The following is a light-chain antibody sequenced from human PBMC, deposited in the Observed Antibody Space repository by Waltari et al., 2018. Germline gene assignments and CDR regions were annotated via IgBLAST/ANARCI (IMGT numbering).Light chain of an antibody. CDR1: SSNIGSNY. CDR3: AAWDDSLSGRV. CDR2: TSD. V-gene: IGLV1-47*01. J-gene: IGLJ3*02. Sequence: QSVLTQPPSASGTPGQRVTIPCSGSSSNIGSNYVYWYQQLPGTAPNLLIYTSDQRPSGVPDRFSGSKSGTSASLAISGLRSEDEADYYCAAWDDSLSGRVFGGGTKLTVL.